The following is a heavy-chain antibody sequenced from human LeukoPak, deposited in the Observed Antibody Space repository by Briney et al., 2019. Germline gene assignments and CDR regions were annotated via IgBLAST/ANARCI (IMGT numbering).Heavy chain of an antibody. D-gene: IGHD3-10*01. V-gene: IGHV3-23*01. J-gene: IGHJ3*02. Sequence: PGGSLRLSCAASGFTFSSYSMNWVRQAPGKGLEWVSAISSSGGNTYYADSVKGRFTISRDNSKNTLSLQMNSLRAEDTAVYYCAKHTYYYTSGKNSAFDIWGQGTMVTVSS. CDR1: GFTFSSYS. CDR3: AKHTYYYTSGKNSAFDI. CDR2: ISSSGGNT.